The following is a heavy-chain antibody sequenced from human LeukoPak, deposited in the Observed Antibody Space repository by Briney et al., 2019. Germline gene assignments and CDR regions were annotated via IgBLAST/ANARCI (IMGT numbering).Heavy chain of an antibody. J-gene: IGHJ4*02. Sequence: PSETLSLTCTVSGGSISSYYWSWIRQPPGKGLEWIGYIYYSGSTNYNPSPKSRVTISVDTSKNQFSLKLSSVTAADTAVYYCARLEIGQLWSNFDYWGQGTLVTVSS. CDR1: GGSISSYY. V-gene: IGHV4-59*08. CDR3: ARLEIGQLWSNFDY. D-gene: IGHD5-18*01. CDR2: IYYSGST.